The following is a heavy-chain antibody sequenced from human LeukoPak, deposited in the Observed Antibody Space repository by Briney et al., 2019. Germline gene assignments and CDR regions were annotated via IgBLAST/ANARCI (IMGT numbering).Heavy chain of an antibody. J-gene: IGHJ3*02. CDR2: IYYSGST. Sequence: SETLSLTCTVSGGSTSSSSYYWGWIRQPPGKGLEWIGSIYYSGSTYYNPSLKSRVTISVDTSKYQFSLKLSSVTAADTAVYYCARGRYYYDSSGYPNDAFDIWGQGTMVTVSS. CDR3: ARGRYYYDSSGYPNDAFDI. CDR1: GGSTSSSSYY. D-gene: IGHD3-22*01. V-gene: IGHV4-39*01.